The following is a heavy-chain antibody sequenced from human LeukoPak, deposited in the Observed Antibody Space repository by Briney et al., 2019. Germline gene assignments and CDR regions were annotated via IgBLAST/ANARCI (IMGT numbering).Heavy chain of an antibody. D-gene: IGHD6-19*01. CDR1: GYTFTSYG. CDR3: ARDSIAVAYYYGMDV. Sequence: GASVKVSCEASGYTFTSYGISWVRQAPGQGLEWMGWISAYNGNTNYAQKLQGRVTMTTDTSTSTAYMELRSLRSDDTAVYYCARDSIAVAYYYGMDVWGQGTTVTVSS. CDR2: ISAYNGNT. V-gene: IGHV1-18*01. J-gene: IGHJ6*02.